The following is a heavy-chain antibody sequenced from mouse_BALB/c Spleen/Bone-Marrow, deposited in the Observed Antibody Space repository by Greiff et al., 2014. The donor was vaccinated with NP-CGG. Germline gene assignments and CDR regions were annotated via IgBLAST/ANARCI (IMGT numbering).Heavy chain of an antibody. CDR3: TKDYGYVDAMDY. CDR1: GYTFTDYY. CDR2: IYPGSDSS. J-gene: IGHJ4*01. V-gene: IGHV1-84*02. D-gene: IGHD1-2*01. Sequence: QVQLKESGPELVKPGASVKISCKASGYTFTDYYINWVKQKPGQGLEWIGWIYPGSDSSKYNERFKGKATLTVDTSSSTAYMQLSSLTSEDTAVYFCTKDYGYVDAMDYWGQGTSVTVSS.